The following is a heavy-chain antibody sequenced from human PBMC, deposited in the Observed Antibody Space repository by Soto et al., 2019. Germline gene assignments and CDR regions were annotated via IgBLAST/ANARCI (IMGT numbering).Heavy chain of an antibody. V-gene: IGHV4-34*01. CDR1: GGSFSGYY. CDR3: AGWRFGESLYYYYGMDV. D-gene: IGHD3-10*01. Sequence: SETLSLTCAVYGGSFSGYYWCWIRQPPGKGLEWIGEINHSGSTNYNPSLKSRVTISVDTSKNQFSLKLSSVTAADTAVYYCAGWRFGESLYYYYGMDVWGQGTTVTVSS. CDR2: INHSGST. J-gene: IGHJ6*02.